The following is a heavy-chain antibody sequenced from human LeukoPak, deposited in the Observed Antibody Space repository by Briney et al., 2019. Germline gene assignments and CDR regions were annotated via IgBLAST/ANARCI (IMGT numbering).Heavy chain of an antibody. CDR3: ARGGIAAAVYYFDY. D-gene: IGHD6-13*01. CDR2: ISAYNGNT. Sequence: GASVKVSCKASGYTFTSYGISWVRQAPGQGLEWMGWISAYNGNTNYAQKLQGRVTITRDTSASTAYMELSSLRSEDMAVYYCARGGIAAAVYYFDYWGQGTLVTVSS. V-gene: IGHV1-18*03. CDR1: GYTFTSYG. J-gene: IGHJ4*02.